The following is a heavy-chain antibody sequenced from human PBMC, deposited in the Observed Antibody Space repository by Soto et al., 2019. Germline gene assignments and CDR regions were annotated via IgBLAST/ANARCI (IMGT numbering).Heavy chain of an antibody. CDR3: ASHVIGVVAPPLFGMDV. V-gene: IGHV1-69*01. Sequence: QGQLVQSGTEVKKPGSSVKVSCKASGGTLSSHAISWVRQAPGQGLEWMGAIMPIFGTANHAQKFQGRVTITADEYTSTAYMELSSLRSEDTAVYYCASHVIGVVAPPLFGMDVWGQGTTVTVSS. D-gene: IGHD3-16*01. CDR1: GGTLSSHA. CDR2: IMPIFGTA. J-gene: IGHJ6*02.